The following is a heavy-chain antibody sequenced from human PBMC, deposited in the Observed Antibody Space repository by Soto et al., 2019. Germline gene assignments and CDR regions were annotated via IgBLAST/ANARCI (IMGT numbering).Heavy chain of an antibody. Sequence: QGTLKESGPTLVKPTQTLTLTCSFSGFSLSTSGVGVGWIRQSPGKALEWLALIYWSGDEHYRPSLKSRLSIIKDTSKNHVVLITTDMDSVDTATYYCARGLATLPVFAFDIWGQGTMVTVSS. CDR3: ARGLATLPVFAFDI. CDR1: GFSLSTSGVG. CDR2: IYWSGDE. J-gene: IGHJ3*02. D-gene: IGHD6-6*01. V-gene: IGHV2-5*01.